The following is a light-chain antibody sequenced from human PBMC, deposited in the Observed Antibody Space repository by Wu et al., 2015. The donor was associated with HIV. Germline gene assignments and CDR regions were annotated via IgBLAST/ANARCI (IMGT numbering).Light chain of an antibody. CDR3: QQFNNYPHT. CDR2: DAS. Sequence: TQLTQSPSSLSASVGDRVTIICRASQGISSALAWYQQKPGKAPKLLIYDASTLETGVPSRFSGSESGTDFTLTISSLQPGDFGTYYCQQFNNYPHTFGQGTKLEIK. CDR1: QGISSA. V-gene: IGKV1D-13*01. J-gene: IGKJ2*01.